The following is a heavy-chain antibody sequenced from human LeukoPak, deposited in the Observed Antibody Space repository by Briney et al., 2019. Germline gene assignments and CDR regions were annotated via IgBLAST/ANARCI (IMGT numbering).Heavy chain of an antibody. Sequence: ASVKVSCKASGYTFTGYYMHWVRQAPGQGLEWMGRINPNSGGTNYAQKFQGRVTMTRDTSISTAYMELSRLRSDDTAVYYCARDYCGSGSYDPRIYGMDVWGQGTTVTVSS. D-gene: IGHD3-10*01. CDR1: GYTFTGYY. CDR2: INPNSGGT. V-gene: IGHV1-2*06. CDR3: ARDYCGSGSYDPRIYGMDV. J-gene: IGHJ6*02.